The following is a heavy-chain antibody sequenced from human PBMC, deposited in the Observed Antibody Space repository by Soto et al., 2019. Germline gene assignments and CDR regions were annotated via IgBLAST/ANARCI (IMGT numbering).Heavy chain of an antibody. J-gene: IGHJ5*02. CDR1: GDSISSGGYY. CDR2: IYYSGST. CDR3: ASTPWSSSWYWFDP. D-gene: IGHD6-13*01. Sequence: QVQLQESGPGLVKPSQTLSLTCTVSGDSISSGGYYWTWIRQHPGKGLEWIGCIYYSGSTYYNPSPKRRVTISVETSNKQFALKLSSVTAADTAVYYCASTPWSSSWYWFDPWGQGILLTVSS. V-gene: IGHV4-31*03.